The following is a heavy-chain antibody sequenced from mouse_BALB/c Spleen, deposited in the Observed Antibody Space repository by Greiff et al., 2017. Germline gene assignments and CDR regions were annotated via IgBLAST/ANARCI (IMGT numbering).Heavy chain of an antibody. Sequence: VQLKESGPGLVAPSQSLSITCTVSGFSLTSYGVHWVRQPPGKGLEWLGVIWAGGSTNYNSALMSRLSISKDNSKSQVFLKMNSLQTDDTAMYYCARDPYGNFPYYFDYWGQGTTLTVSS. J-gene: IGHJ2*01. D-gene: IGHD2-1*01. CDR3: ARDPYGNFPYYFDY. CDR1: GFSLTSYG. V-gene: IGHV2-9*02. CDR2: IWAGGST.